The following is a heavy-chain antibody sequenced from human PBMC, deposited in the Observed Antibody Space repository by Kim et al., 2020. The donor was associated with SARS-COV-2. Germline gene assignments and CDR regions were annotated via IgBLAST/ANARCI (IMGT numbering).Heavy chain of an antibody. CDR1: GYTFTSYA. J-gene: IGHJ6*02. CDR3: ARDASGWYIYDYGMYV. D-gene: IGHD6-19*01. V-gene: IGHV7-4-1*02. CDR2: INSNTGHP. Sequence: ASVTVSCKASGYTFTSYAMNSVRQAPGQGLEWMGWINSNTGHPTYAQGFTGRFVPSLDTTDSTEYLQISSLKAEDTAVYYCARDASGWYIYDYGMYVWGQRTTVTVSS.